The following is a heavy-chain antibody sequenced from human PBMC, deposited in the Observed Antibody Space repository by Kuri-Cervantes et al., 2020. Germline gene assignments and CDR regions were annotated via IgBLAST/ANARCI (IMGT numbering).Heavy chain of an antibody. CDR3: ARLTTYNWFDP. CDR1: GGSISSYY. CDR2: IYYSGST. V-gene: IGHV4-59*08. Sequence: SETLSLTCTVSGGSISSYYWSWIRQPPGKGLEWIGYIYYSGSTNYNPSLKSRVTISVDTSKNQFSLKLSSVTAADTAVYYCARLTTYNWFDPWGQGTLVTVSS. D-gene: IGHD3-3*01. J-gene: IGHJ5*02.